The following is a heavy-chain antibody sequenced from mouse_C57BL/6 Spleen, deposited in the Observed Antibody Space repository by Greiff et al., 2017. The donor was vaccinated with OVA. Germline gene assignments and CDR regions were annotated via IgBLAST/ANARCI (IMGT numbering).Heavy chain of an antibody. D-gene: IGHD2-4*01. V-gene: IGHV1-64*01. CDR2: IHPNSGST. J-gene: IGHJ2*01. CDR3: ARTYDYDGYYFDY. Sequence: VQLQQSGAELVKPGASVKLSCKASGYTFTSYWMHWVKQRPGQGLEWIGMIHPNSGSTNYNEKFKSKATLTVDKSSSTAYMQLSSLTSEDSAVYYCARTYDYDGYYFDYWGQGTTLTVSS. CDR1: GYTFTSYW.